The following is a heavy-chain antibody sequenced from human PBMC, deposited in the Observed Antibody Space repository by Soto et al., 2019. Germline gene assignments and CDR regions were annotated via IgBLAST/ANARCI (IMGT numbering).Heavy chain of an antibody. D-gene: IGHD6-13*01. CDR1: GDSIRSSSY. J-gene: IGHJ6*02. CDR3: RRSSRYSTDV. CDR2: IYSTGNT. V-gene: IGHV4-39*01. Sequence: ETLSLTYTVSGDSIRSSSYWGWIRQPPGKGLEWIGSIYSTGNTYYNPSLNSQVTISVDTSKNQFSLNVISVTAADTAVYYCRRSSRYSTDVWGQGTTVTVSS.